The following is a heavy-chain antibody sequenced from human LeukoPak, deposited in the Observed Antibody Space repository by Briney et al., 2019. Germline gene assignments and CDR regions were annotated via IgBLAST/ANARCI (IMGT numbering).Heavy chain of an antibody. J-gene: IGHJ6*02. CDR2: IYSGGST. CDR1: GFTLSSNY. V-gene: IGHV3-53*04. D-gene: IGHD1-1*01. Sequence: GGSLRLSCAASGFTLSSNYMSWVRQAPGKGLEWVSVIYSGGSTYYADSVKGRFTISRHNSKNTLYLQMNSLRAEDTAVYYCARDNPTSTGTHRDYYYYGMDVWGQGTTVTVSS. CDR3: ARDNPTSTGTHRDYYYYGMDV.